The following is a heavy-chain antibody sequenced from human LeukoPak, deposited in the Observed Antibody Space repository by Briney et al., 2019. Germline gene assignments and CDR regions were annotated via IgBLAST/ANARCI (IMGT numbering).Heavy chain of an antibody. Sequence: GGSLRLSCAASGFTFGDTWMNWVRQVPGQGLEWVANIKQDGGEKFYVASVKGRFTISRDNGKSSLYLQMNSLRAEDTALYYCATSYDMGWLIGYWGQGTTVTVSS. CDR2: IKQDGGEK. J-gene: IGHJ6*02. CDR3: ATSYDMGWLIGY. D-gene: IGHD3/OR15-3a*01. CDR1: GFTFGDTW. V-gene: IGHV3-7*03.